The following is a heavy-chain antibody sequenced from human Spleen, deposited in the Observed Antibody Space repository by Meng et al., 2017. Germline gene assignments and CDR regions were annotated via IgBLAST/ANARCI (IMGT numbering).Heavy chain of an antibody. V-gene: IGHV4-39*07. Sequence: QPQLQESGPGLVKPSETLSLICTVSGDSISSSDSYWGWIRQSPGKGLEWIGSIAHSGFTYKTPSLESRVTVSVDRSKNQFSLKLSPVTAADTAVYYCARKITIFGVVIETWFDPWGQGTLVTVSS. D-gene: IGHD3-3*01. J-gene: IGHJ5*02. CDR1: GDSISSSDSY. CDR2: IAHSGFT. CDR3: ARKITIFGVVIETWFDP.